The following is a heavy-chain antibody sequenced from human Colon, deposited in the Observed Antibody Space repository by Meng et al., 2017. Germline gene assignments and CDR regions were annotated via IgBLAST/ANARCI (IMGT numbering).Heavy chain of an antibody. CDR1: GGSISSSHYY. J-gene: IGHJ4*02. CDR2: IYYSGRT. V-gene: IGHV4-39*01. CDR3: ASQVAATFSGLAFDS. D-gene: IGHD2-15*01. Sequence: LQLSAPGLVKPAEPMSPTCTVSGGSISSSHYYWGWALQPPRKGLQWIRTIYYSGRTSYNPSRKSRVTISVDTSKTQFSVSLSSVTAADTAVYYCASQVAATFSGLAFDSWGQGTLVTVSS.